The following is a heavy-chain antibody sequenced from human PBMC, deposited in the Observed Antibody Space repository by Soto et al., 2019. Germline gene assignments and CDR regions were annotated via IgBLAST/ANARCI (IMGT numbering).Heavy chain of an antibody. Sequence: SVKVSCKASGGTFSSYAISWVRQAPGQGLEWMGGIIPILGTANYAQKFQGRVTITADESTSTAYMELGSLRSEDTAVYYCARSAPTESEAAFDIWGQGTMVTVSS. CDR2: IIPILGTA. D-gene: IGHD3-10*01. CDR3: ARSAPTESEAAFDI. CDR1: GGTFSSYA. V-gene: IGHV1-69*13. J-gene: IGHJ3*02.